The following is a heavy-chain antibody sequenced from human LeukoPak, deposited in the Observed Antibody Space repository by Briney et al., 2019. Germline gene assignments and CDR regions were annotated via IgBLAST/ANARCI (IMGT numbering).Heavy chain of an antibody. J-gene: IGHJ4*02. CDR3: ARNGWGWLAFDY. Sequence: GGSLRLSCAASGFTFSSYEMNWVRQAPGKGLEWVSYISSSGSTIYYADSVKGRFTISRDNAKNSLYLQMNSLRAEDTAVYYCARNGWGWLAFDYWGQGTLVTVSS. V-gene: IGHV3-48*03. D-gene: IGHD2-15*01. CDR1: GFTFSSYE. CDR2: ISSSGSTI.